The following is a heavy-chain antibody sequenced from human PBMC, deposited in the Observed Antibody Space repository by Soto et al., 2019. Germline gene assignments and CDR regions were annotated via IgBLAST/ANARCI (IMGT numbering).Heavy chain of an antibody. D-gene: IGHD6-13*01. CDR3: ARAPAGTRWFDP. CDR1: GYTFTSYG. V-gene: IGHV1-18*01. J-gene: IGHJ5*02. Sequence: DSVKVSCKASGYTFTSYGISWVRRAPGQGLEWMGWISAYNGNTNYAQKLQGRVTMTTDTSTSTAYMELRSLRSDDTAVYYCARAPAGTRWFDPWGQGTLVTVSS. CDR2: ISAYNGNT.